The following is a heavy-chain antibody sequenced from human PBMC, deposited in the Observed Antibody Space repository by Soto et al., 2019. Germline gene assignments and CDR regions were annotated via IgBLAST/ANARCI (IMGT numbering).Heavy chain of an antibody. CDR1: GYTFTSYY. J-gene: IGHJ4*02. D-gene: IGHD2-8*01. Sequence: ASVKVSCKASGYTFTSYYMHWVRQAPGQGLEWMGIINPSGGSTSYAQKFQGRVTMTRDTSTSTVYMELSSLRSEDTAVYYCARDPYCTNGVCLNYFEYWGQGTLVTVSS. V-gene: IGHV1-46*01. CDR3: ARDPYCTNGVCLNYFEY. CDR2: INPSGGST.